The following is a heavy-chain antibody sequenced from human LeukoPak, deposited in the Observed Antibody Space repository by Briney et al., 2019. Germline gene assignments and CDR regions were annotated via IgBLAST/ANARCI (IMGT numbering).Heavy chain of an antibody. CDR2: IYYSGST. CDR1: NGSVRSYY. V-gene: IGHV4-59*08. J-gene: IGHJ4*02. Sequence: PSETLSLTCTVSNGSVRSYYWSWVRQSPGKGQEWIGYIYYSGSTNYNPSLKSRVTISIHTSRNQFSLMLSSVTAADTAMYYCARYYDRTGFDYWGQGTLVTVSS. D-gene: IGHD3-16*01. CDR3: ARYYDRTGFDY.